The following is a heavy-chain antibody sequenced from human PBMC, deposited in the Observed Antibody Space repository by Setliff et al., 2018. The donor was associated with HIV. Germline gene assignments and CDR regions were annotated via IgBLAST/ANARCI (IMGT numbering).Heavy chain of an antibody. J-gene: IGHJ2*01. CDR1: GGSISSYY. CDR2: IYYSGST. D-gene: IGHD3-10*01. V-gene: IGHV4-59*01. Sequence: SETLSLTCTVSGGSISSYYWTWIRQPPGKGLEWIGYIYYSGSTNYNPSLKGRVTISVDTSKDQFSLKLSSVTAADTAVYYCARSRITMVWGSQNWYFDLWGRGTLVTVSS. CDR3: ARSRITMVWGSQNWYFDL.